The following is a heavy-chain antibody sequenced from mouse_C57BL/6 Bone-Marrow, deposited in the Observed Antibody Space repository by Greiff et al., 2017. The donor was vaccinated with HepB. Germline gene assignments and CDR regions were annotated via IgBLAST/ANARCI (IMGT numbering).Heavy chain of an antibody. CDR2: IWSGGST. D-gene: IGHD1-1*01. J-gene: IGHJ1*03. CDR3: ARYYYGSSRYWYFDV. CDR1: GFSFTSYG. V-gene: IGHV2-2*01. Sequence: VQLQQSGPGLVQPSQSLSITCTVSGFSFTSYGVHWVRQSPGKGLEWLGVIWSGGSTDYNAAFISRLSISKDNSKSQVFFKMNSLQADDTAIYYCARYYYGSSRYWYFDVWGTGTTVTVSS.